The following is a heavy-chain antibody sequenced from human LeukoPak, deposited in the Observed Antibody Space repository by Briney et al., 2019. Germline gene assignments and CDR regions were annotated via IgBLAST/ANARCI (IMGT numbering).Heavy chain of an antibody. CDR3: ARDPYSGSYKPTN. J-gene: IGHJ4*02. CDR2: IYHSGST. D-gene: IGHD1-26*01. Sequence: PSETLSLTCAVSGYSISIGYYWGWIRQPPGRGLEWIGSIYHSGSTYYNPSLKSRVTISVDTSKNQFSLKLSSVTAADTAVYYCARDPYSGSYKPTNWGQGTLVTVSS. V-gene: IGHV4-38-2*02. CDR1: GYSISIGYY.